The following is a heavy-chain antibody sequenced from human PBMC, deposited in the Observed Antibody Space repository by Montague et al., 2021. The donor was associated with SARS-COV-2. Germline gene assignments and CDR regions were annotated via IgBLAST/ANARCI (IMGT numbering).Heavy chain of an antibody. Sequence: SLRLSCAASGFTFSSYWMSWVRQAPGKGLEWVANIKQDGSEKYYVDSVKGRFTISRDNAKNSLYLQMNSLRAEDTAVYYCARDTMVRGVRYYYYGMDVWGQGTTATVSS. V-gene: IGHV3-7*01. D-gene: IGHD3-10*01. CDR3: ARDTMVRGVRYYYYGMDV. CDR2: IKQDGSEK. CDR1: GFTFSSYW. J-gene: IGHJ6*02.